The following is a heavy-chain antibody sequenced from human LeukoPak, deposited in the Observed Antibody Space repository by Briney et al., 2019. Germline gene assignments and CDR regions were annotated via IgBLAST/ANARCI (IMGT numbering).Heavy chain of an antibody. V-gene: IGHV3-23*01. CDR3: AKDDLYGKFDY. CDR2: ITSSGGST. D-gene: IGHD4-17*01. Sequence: GGSLRLSSAASGFSFSTYGTSWVRQAPGKGLEWVSAITSSGGSTYYADSVKGRFTISRDNSKHTMYLQMNSLRAEDTAVYYCAKDDLYGKFDYWGQGTLATVSS. J-gene: IGHJ4*02. CDR1: GFSFSTYG.